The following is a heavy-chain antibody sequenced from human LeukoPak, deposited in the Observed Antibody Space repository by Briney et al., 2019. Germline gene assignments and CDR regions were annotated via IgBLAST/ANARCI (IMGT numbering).Heavy chain of an antibody. D-gene: IGHD3-16*01. V-gene: IGHV4-59*01. J-gene: IGHJ4*02. Sequence: SETLSLTCAVSGGALTSYYWSWIRQPPGEGLEWIGYIYYSGTPTSYNPSLKSRVTISIDTSRDQFSLKLSSVTAADTAVYYCARDSRGGGPDFDYWGQGTLDTVSS. CDR2: IYYSGTPT. CDR3: ARDSRGGGPDFDY. CDR1: GGALTSYY.